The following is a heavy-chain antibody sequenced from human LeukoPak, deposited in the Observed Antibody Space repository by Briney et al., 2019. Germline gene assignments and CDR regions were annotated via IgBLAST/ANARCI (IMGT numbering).Heavy chain of an antibody. Sequence: ASVKVSCKASGYTFITYYMHWVRQAPGQGLEWMGWINPNSGGTNYAQKFQGWVTMTRDTSISTAYMELSRLRSDDTAVYYCARTYSSSSRALGYWGQGTLVTVSS. CDR3: ARTYSSSSRALGY. V-gene: IGHV1-2*04. D-gene: IGHD6-6*01. J-gene: IGHJ4*02. CDR2: INPNSGGT. CDR1: GYTFITYY.